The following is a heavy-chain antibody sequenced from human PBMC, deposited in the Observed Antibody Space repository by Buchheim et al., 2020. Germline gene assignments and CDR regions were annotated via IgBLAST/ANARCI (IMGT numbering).Heavy chain of an antibody. CDR2: IYYSGST. CDR1: GGSISSGGYY. V-gene: IGHV4-31*03. Sequence: QVQLQESGPGLVKPSQTLSITCTVSGGSISSGGYYWSWIRQHPGKGLEWIGYIYYSGSTYYNPSLKSRVTISVDTSKNQFSLKLSSVTAADTAVYYCARAGYCSSTSCHPYYYYGMDVWGQGTT. CDR3: ARAGYCSSTSCHPYYYYGMDV. D-gene: IGHD2-2*01. J-gene: IGHJ6*02.